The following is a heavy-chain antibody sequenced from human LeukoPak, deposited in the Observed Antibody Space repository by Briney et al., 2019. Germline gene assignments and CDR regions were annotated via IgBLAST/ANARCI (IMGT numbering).Heavy chain of an antibody. CDR1: GYTFTSYD. D-gene: IGHD2-8*01. CDR2: INPNSGGT. J-gene: IGHJ5*02. V-gene: IGHV1-2*02. Sequence: ASVKVSCKASGYTFTSYDFNWVRQATGQGLEWMGWINPNSGGTNYAQKFQGRVTMTRDTSISAAYMELSRLRSDDTAVYYCARIVPTYGRGWFDPWGQGTLVTVSS. CDR3: ARIVPTYGRGWFDP.